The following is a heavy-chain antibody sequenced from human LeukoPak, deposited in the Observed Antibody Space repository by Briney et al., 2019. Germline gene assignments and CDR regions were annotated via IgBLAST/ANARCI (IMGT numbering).Heavy chain of an antibody. Sequence: PSETLSLTCTVSGVSINIYYWTWIRQPAGKGLEWIGRIFSGSTDYNPSLKSRVTMSVDTSKNQFSLNLSSVTAANTAVYYCARDPSSRGYFDYWGQGTLVTVSS. V-gene: IGHV4-4*07. D-gene: IGHD6-13*01. CDR2: IFSGST. J-gene: IGHJ4*02. CDR1: GVSINIYY. CDR3: ARDPSSRGYFDY.